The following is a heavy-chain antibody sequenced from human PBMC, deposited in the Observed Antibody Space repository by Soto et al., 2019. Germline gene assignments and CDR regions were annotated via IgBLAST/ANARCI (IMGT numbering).Heavy chain of an antibody. Sequence: DSVKGRFTISRDNAKNSLHLQMDSLRVEGTAVYYCARAHNGDNNWFDPWGQGTLVTVSS. J-gene: IGHJ5*02. D-gene: IGHD4-17*01. CDR3: ARAHNGDNNWFDP. V-gene: IGHV3-7*01.